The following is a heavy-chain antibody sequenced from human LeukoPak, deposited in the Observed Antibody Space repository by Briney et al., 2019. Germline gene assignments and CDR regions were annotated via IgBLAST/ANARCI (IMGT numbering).Heavy chain of an antibody. V-gene: IGHV4-39*07. D-gene: IGHD2-2*02. J-gene: IGHJ3*02. CDR1: GGSLSSSPYQ. CDR3: ARDLYGYHDAFDI. Sequence: KASETLSLTCSVSGGSLSSSPYQWGWIRQPPGKGLEWIGNIYYSGSTYYNPSLKSRVTISVDTSKNQFSLKLSSVTAADTAVYYCARDLYGYHDAFDIWGQGTMVTVSS. CDR2: IYYSGST.